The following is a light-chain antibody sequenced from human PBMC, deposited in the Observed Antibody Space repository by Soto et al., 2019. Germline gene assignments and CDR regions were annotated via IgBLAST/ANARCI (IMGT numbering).Light chain of an antibody. CDR3: QQYGSSIT. V-gene: IGKV3-20*01. CDR2: GAS. J-gene: IGKJ5*01. Sequence: EIVLTQSPGTLSLSPGERATLSCRASQSVSSSYLAWYQQKPGHAPRLLIYGASSRATGIPDRLSGSGSGTDFTLTISRLEPEDSAVYYCQQYGSSITFGQGTRLEIK. CDR1: QSVSSSY.